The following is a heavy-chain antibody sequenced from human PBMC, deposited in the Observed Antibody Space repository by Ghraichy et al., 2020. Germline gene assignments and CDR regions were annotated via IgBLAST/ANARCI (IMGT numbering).Heavy chain of an antibody. Sequence: ETLSHTCAASGFTLSSYWMYWVRLVPGKGLEWLSHISPAGNIINYAGSVRGRFTISRDIAKNTLYLQMNSLRAEDTAVYFCARGESGLGDWGQGTLVTVSS. D-gene: IGHD3-16*01. CDR1: GFTLSSYW. CDR3: ARGESGLGD. J-gene: IGHJ4*02. CDR2: ISPAGNII. V-gene: IGHV3-74*01.